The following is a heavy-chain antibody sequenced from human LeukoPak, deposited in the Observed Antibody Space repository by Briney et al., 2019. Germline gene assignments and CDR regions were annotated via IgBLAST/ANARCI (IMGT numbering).Heavy chain of an antibody. Sequence: GGSLRLSCAASGFTFGDYAMSWVRQAPGKGLEWVGFIRSKAYGGTTEYAASVKGRFTISRDDSKSIAYLQMNSLKTEDTAVYYCTRDRYDFLDYWGQGTLVTVSS. V-gene: IGHV3-49*04. CDR3: TRDRYDFLDY. D-gene: IGHD3-3*01. CDR1: GFTFGDYA. J-gene: IGHJ4*02. CDR2: IRSKAYGGTT.